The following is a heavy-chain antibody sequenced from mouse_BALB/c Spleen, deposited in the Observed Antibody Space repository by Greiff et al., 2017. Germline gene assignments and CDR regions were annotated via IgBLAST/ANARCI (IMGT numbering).Heavy chain of an antibody. V-gene: IGHV3-6*02. CDR1: GYSITSGYY. J-gene: IGHJ3*01. CDR2: ISYDGSN. D-gene: IGHD2-4*01. Sequence: EVQLLESGPGLVKPSQSLSLTCSVTGYSITSGYYWNWIRQFPGNKLEWMGYISYDGSNNYNPSLKNRISITRDTSKNQFFLKLNSVTTEDTATYYCARSTMITTGFAYWGQGTLVTVSA. CDR3: ARSTMITTGFAY.